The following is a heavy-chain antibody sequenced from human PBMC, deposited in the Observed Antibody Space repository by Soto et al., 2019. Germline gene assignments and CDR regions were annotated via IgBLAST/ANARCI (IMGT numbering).Heavy chain of an antibody. Sequence: GESLNISCKGSGYSFTSYWIGLVRQMPGKGLEWMGIIYPGDSDTRYSPSFQGQVTISADKSISTAYLQWSSLKASDTAMYYCARENDILTGYSSRLYGMDVWGQGTTVTVSS. V-gene: IGHV5-51*01. CDR1: GYSFTSYW. D-gene: IGHD3-9*01. J-gene: IGHJ6*02. CDR2: IYPGDSDT. CDR3: ARENDILTGYSSRLYGMDV.